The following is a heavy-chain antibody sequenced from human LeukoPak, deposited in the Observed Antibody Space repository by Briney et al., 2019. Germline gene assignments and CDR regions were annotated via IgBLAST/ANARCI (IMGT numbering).Heavy chain of an antibody. Sequence: GGSLRPSCAASGFTFSSYGMHWVRQAPGKGLEWVAVISYDGSNKYYADSVKGRFTISRDNSKNTLYLQMNSLRAEDTAVYYCANLRQEYYYGMDVWGQGTTVTVSS. CDR1: GFTFSSYG. V-gene: IGHV3-30*18. CDR3: ANLRQEYYYGMDV. CDR2: ISYDGSNK. D-gene: IGHD6-25*01. J-gene: IGHJ6*02.